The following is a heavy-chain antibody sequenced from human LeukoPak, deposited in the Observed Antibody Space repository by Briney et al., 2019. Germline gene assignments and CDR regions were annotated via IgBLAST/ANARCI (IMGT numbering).Heavy chain of an antibody. CDR2: IRYDGSNK. J-gene: IGHJ3*02. CDR1: GFTFSSYG. Sequence: GGSLRLSCAASGFTFSSYGVHWVRQAPGKGLEWVAFIRYDGSNKYYADSVKGRFTISRDNSKNTLYLQMNSLRAEDTAVYYCAKDGSFGGSGSQVAFDIWGQGTMVTVSS. V-gene: IGHV3-30*02. D-gene: IGHD3-10*01. CDR3: AKDGSFGGSGSQVAFDI.